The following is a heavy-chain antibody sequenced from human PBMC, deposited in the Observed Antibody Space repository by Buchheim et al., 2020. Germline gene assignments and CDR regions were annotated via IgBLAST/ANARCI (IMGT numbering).Heavy chain of an antibody. J-gene: IGHJ4*02. CDR3: ARVPTRGGSYLDY. Sequence: QVQLQESGPGLVKPSETLSLTCTVSGGSISSSSYYWGWIRQPPGKGLEWIGSIYYSGSTDYNPSLKSRVTISVDKSKKHLSLKLSSVTAADTAVYYCARVPTRGGSYLDYWGQGTL. D-gene: IGHD1-26*01. CDR1: GGSISSSSYY. V-gene: IGHV4-39*02. CDR2: IYYSGST.